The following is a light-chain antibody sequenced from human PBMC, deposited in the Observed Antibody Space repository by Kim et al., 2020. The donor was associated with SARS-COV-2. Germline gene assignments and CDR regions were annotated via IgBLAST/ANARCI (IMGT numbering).Light chain of an antibody. J-gene: IGKJ2*01. V-gene: IGKV3-20*01. CDR3: QQFGGSLT. Sequence: SSSPGERVTLSGRASESVSNNYLAWYQQRPGQSPRLLIYAASARATGVADRFSGGGSGTDFTLTINRLEPEDFAVYYCQQFGGSLTFGQGTKLEI. CDR1: ESVSNNY. CDR2: AAS.